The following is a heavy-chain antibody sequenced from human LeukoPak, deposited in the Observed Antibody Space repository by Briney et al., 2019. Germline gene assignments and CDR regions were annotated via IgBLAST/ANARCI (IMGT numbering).Heavy chain of an antibody. CDR3: ARDNSSSWIFDAFDI. Sequence: GGSLRLSCAASGFTFNSYGMNWFRQAPGKGLEWISYINSVGGTTFYADSVKGRFTITRDNANNTLYLQMNSLRAEDTAVYYCARDNSSSWIFDAFDIWGQGTMVTVSS. CDR1: GFTFNSYG. J-gene: IGHJ3*02. D-gene: IGHD6-13*01. CDR2: INSVGGTT. V-gene: IGHV3-48*04.